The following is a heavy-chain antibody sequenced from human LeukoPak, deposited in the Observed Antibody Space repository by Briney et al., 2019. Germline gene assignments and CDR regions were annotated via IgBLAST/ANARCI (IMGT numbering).Heavy chain of an antibody. CDR1: GFTFSSYW. CDR2: ISWNSGSI. V-gene: IGHV3-9*03. J-gene: IGHJ4*02. D-gene: IGHD3-22*01. Sequence: PGGSLRLSCAASGFTFSSYWMHWVRQTPGKGLEWVSGISWNSGSIGYADSVKGRFTISRDNAKNSLYLQMNSLRAEDMALYYCAKASYYDSSGPRGVAYYFDYWGQGTLVTVSS. CDR3: AKASYYDSSGPRGVAYYFDY.